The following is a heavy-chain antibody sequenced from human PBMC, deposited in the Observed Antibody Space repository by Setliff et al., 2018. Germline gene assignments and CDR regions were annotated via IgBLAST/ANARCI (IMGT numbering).Heavy chain of an antibody. J-gene: IGHJ6*03. D-gene: IGHD3-10*01. V-gene: IGHV7-4-1*02. CDR3: ARGSRFGTIVYKGDYYMDV. Sequence: ASVKVSCKASGYTFTNYAMTWMRQAPGQGLEYMGWINTNTGIPIYAQGFTGRFVFSLDTSVSTAYLQISSLKSEDTAVYYCARGSRFGTIVYKGDYYMDVWGKGTTVTVSS. CDR2: INTNTGIP. CDR1: GYTFTNYA.